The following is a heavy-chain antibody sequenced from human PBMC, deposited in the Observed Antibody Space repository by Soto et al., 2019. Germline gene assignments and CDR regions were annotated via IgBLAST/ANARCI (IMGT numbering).Heavy chain of an antibody. D-gene: IGHD3-22*01. CDR3: ARDDHMIVVVGGFDY. V-gene: IGHV3-30-3*01. J-gene: IGHJ4*02. Sequence: QVQLVESGGGVVQPGRSLRLSCAASGFTFSSYAMHWVRQAPGKGLEWVAVISYDGSNKYYADSVKGRFTISRDNSKNTLYLQMNSLRAEDTAVYYCARDDHMIVVVGGFDYWGQGTLVTVSS. CDR1: GFTFSSYA. CDR2: ISYDGSNK.